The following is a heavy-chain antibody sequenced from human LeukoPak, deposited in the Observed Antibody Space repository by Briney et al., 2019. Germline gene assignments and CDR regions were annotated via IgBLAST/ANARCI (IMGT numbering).Heavy chain of an antibody. V-gene: IGHV1-2*02. J-gene: IGHJ3*02. D-gene: IGHD3-22*01. CDR3: ARDQRVRYYDSSGSLDAFDI. CDR2: INPNSGGT. CDR1: GGTFSSYA. Sequence: GASVKVSCKASGGTFSSYAISWVRQAPGQGLEWMGWINPNSGGTNYAQKFQGRVTMTRDTSISTAYMELSRLRSDDTAVYYCARDQRVRYYDSSGSLDAFDIWGQETMVTVSS.